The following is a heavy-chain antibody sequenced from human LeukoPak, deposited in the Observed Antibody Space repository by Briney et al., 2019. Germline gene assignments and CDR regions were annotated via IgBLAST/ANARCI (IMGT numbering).Heavy chain of an antibody. D-gene: IGHD5-12*01. CDR2: INHSGST. J-gene: IGHJ5*02. V-gene: IGHV4-34*01. CDR3: TRGARTPSGYGSRTAGRANWFDP. CDR1: GGSFSDYY. Sequence: SETLSLTCAVYGGSFSDYYWSWIRQPPGKGLEWIGEINHSGSTNYNPSLKSRVTISIATSKNQFSLKLSSVTAADTAVFYCTRGARTPSGYGSRTAGRANWFDPWGQGTLVTASS.